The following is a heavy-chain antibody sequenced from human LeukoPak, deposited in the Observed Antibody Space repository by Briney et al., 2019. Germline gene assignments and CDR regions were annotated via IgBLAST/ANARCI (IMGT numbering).Heavy chain of an antibody. D-gene: IGHD5-18*01. CDR3: ARVNTAMVYYPSYYYYGMDV. V-gene: IGHV1-8*01. CDR1: GYTFTGYH. J-gene: IGHJ6*02. Sequence: ASVKVSCKASGYTFTGYHINWVRQAIGQGLEWMGWMNPKSGNTGYAQKFQGRVTMTRNTSISTAYMELSSLRSEDTAVYYCARVNTAMVYYPSYYYYGMDVWGQGTTVTVPS. CDR2: MNPKSGNT.